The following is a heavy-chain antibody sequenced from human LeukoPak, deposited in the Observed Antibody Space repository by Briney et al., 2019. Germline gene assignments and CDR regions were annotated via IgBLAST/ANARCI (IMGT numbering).Heavy chain of an antibody. V-gene: IGHV1-46*01. D-gene: IGHD4-23*01. Sequence: ASVNVSCKASGYTFTSYFMHWVRQAPGQGLEWMGIINPSGGSTSYAQKFQGRVTMTRDTSTSTVYMELSSLRSEDTAVYYCARPTLVQYGGFDYWGQGTLVTVSS. CDR3: ARPTLVQYGGFDY. CDR1: GYTFTSYF. J-gene: IGHJ4*02. CDR2: INPSGGST.